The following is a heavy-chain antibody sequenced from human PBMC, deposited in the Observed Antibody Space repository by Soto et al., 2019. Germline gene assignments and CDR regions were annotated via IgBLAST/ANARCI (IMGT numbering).Heavy chain of an antibody. CDR3: ARGIAVAGHHGMDV. V-gene: IGHV6-1*01. Sequence: SQSLSLTCAISGYSVSSNSASWSWIMQSPSRGLEWLGRTYYRPKWYNDYAVSVKSRITINPDTSKNHFSLQLNSVTPEDTAVYYCARGIAVAGHHGMDVWGQGTRVTISS. CDR2: TYYRPKWYN. D-gene: IGHD6-19*01. J-gene: IGHJ6*02. CDR1: GYSVSSNSAS.